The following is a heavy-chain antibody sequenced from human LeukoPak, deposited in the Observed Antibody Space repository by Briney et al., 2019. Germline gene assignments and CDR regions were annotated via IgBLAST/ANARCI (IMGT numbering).Heavy chain of an antibody. V-gene: IGHV4-38-2*02. CDR3: AGFTFFRGVITFDY. Sequence: SETLSLTCTVPGYSLSSGYYWGWIRQPPGKGLEWIGSVDHSGGTYYNPSLRSRVSISVDTSKNQFSLKLSSVTAADTAVYSCAGFTFFRGVITFDYWGQGTLVTVSS. D-gene: IGHD3-10*01. J-gene: IGHJ4*02. CDR2: VDHSGGT. CDR1: GYSLSSGYY.